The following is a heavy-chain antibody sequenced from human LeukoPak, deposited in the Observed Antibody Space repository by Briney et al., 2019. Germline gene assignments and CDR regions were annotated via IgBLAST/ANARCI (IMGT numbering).Heavy chain of an antibody. J-gene: IGHJ3*02. D-gene: IGHD2-2*01. CDR1: GGSISSSSYY. Sequence: SETLSLTCTVSGGSISSSSYYWGWIRQPPGKGLEWIGSIYYSGSTYYNPSLKSRVTISVDTSKNQFSLKLSSVTAADTAVYYCAVVVSAHDAFDIWGQGTMVTVSS. V-gene: IGHV4-39*07. CDR3: AVVVSAHDAFDI. CDR2: IYYSGST.